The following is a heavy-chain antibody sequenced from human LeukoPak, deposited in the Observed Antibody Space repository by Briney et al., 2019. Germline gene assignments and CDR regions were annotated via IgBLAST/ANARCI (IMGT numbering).Heavy chain of an antibody. V-gene: IGHV3-30*02. CDR2: IRYDGSNK. CDR1: GFTFSSYW. CDR3: AKDREVTMVRGAAFDY. Sequence: GGSLRLSCAASGFTFSSYWMSWVRQAPGKGLEWVAFIRYDGSNKYYADSVKGRFTISRDNSKNTLYLQMNSLRAEDTAVYYCAKDREVTMVRGAAFDYWGQGTLVTVSS. D-gene: IGHD3-10*01. J-gene: IGHJ4*02.